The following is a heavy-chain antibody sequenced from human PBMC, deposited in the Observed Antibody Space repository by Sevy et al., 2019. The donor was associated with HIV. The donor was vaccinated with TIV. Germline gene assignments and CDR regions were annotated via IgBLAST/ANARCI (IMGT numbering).Heavy chain of an antibody. CDR3: EKVMSAAGYYFDY. CDR2: ISGSGGST. D-gene: IGHD6-19*01. V-gene: IGHV3-23*01. CDR1: GFTFSSYA. J-gene: IGHJ4*02. Sequence: GGSLRLSCAASGFTFSSYAMSWVRQAPGKGLEWVSAISGSGGSTYYADSVKGRFTISRDNSKKTLYLQMNSLSAEDTAVYYCEKVMSAAGYYFDYWGQGTLVTVSS.